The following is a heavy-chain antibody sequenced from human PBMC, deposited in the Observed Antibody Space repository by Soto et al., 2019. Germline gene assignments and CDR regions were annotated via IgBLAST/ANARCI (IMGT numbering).Heavy chain of an antibody. CDR1: GVTFSTYV. CDR2: ISTTSDYT. CDR3: ARDRDLTSSWSFDY. J-gene: IGHJ4*02. Sequence: GGSLRLSCAASGVTFSTYVMKWVRQAPGKGLEWVSVISTTSDYTNYADSVKGRFTISRDNAKNSLYLQMNSLRAEDTAVYYCARDRDLTSSWSFDYWGQGTLVTVSS. V-gene: IGHV3-21*01. D-gene: IGHD6-13*01.